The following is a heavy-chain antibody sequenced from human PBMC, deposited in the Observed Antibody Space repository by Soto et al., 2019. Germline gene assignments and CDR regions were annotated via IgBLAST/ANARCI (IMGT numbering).Heavy chain of an antibody. CDR2: ISGSGGST. V-gene: IGHV3-23*01. J-gene: IGHJ4*02. D-gene: IGHD2-15*01. CDR1: GFTFSSYA. Sequence: HPGGSLRLSCAASGFTFSSYAMSWVRQAPGKGLEWVSAISGSGGSTYYVDSVKGRFTISRDNAKNSLYLQMNSLRAEDTAVYCCARVVGYCSGGSCYPRDYWGQGTLVTVSS. CDR3: ARVVGYCSGGSCYPRDY.